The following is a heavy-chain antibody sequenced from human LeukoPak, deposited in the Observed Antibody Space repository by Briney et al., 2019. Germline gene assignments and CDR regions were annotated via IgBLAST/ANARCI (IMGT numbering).Heavy chain of an antibody. D-gene: IGHD2-21*01. Sequence: SETLSLTCTVSDGSISPYYWSWIRQPPGKGLEWIGYIFYSGTTKYNPSPQSRVTISLDTSKKQFSLKLSSVTAADTAVYYCARGGYYYLDQWGQGTLVTVSS. CDR1: DGSISPYY. V-gene: IGHV4-59*01. J-gene: IGHJ4*02. CDR3: ARGGYYYLDQ. CDR2: IFYSGTT.